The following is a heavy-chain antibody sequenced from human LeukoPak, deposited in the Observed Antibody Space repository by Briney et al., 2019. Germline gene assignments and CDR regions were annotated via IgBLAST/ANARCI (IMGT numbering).Heavy chain of an antibody. J-gene: IGHJ6*02. V-gene: IGHV3-9*01. CDR1: GFTFDDYA. CDR3: AKDISCSSTSCRKGYYYGMDV. D-gene: IGHD2-2*01. CDR2: ISWNSGSI. Sequence: GGSLRLSCAASGFTFDDYAMHWVRQAPGKGLEWVSGISWNSGSIGYADSVKGRFTISRDNAKNSLYLQMNSLRAEDTALYYCAKDISCSSTSCRKGYYYGMDVWGQGTTATVSS.